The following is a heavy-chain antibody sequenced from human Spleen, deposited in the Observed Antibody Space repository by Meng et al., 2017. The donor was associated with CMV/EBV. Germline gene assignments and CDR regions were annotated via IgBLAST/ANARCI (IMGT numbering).Heavy chain of an antibody. Sequence: GESLKISCAASGFTFSSYSMNWVRQAPGEGLVWVARTNSDGSNTAYADSVKGRFTISRDNAKNTLHLQVRSLRGEDTAVYFCARGNPRDCSSVDCYPFFDSWGQGTLVTVSS. CDR1: GFTFSSYS. J-gene: IGHJ4*02. CDR3: ARGNPRDCSSVDCYPFFDS. D-gene: IGHD2-2*01. V-gene: IGHV3-74*01. CDR2: TNSDGSNT.